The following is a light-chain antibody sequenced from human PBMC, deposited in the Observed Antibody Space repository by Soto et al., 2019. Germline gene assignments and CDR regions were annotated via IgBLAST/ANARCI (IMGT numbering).Light chain of an antibody. CDR3: CSYAGNGAWV. J-gene: IGLJ3*02. CDR1: ASDVGGYKY. V-gene: IGLV2-14*01. Sequence: QSALTQPASVSGSPGQSITISCTGTASDVGGYKYVSWYQLHPGKALKLIIFEVNRRPSGVSDRFSGSKSGNTASLTISGLQAEDEGDFFCCSYAGNGAWVFGGGTQLTVL. CDR2: EVN.